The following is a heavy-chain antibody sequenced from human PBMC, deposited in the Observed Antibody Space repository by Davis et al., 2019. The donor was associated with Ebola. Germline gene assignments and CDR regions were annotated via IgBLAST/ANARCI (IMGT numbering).Heavy chain of an antibody. CDR3: ARQGTTSWDS. CDR2: IFPDDSDA. Sequence: GESLKISCPGSGYGFTNYCIGWVRQMPGKGLEWMGFIFPDDSDATYSPSFQGQVTFSVDKSIRTAYLHWNSLKASDTATYYCARQGTTSWDSWGQGTLVTVSS. CDR1: GYGFTNYC. V-gene: IGHV5-51*01. D-gene: IGHD2-2*01. J-gene: IGHJ4*02.